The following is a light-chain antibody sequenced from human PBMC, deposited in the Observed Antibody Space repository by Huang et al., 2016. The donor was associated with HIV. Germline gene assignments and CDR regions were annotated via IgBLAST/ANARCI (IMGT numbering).Light chain of an antibody. CDR2: WAS. CDR1: QRVLSRPTNKPD. Sequence: DIVMTQSPDSLAVSLGERATIHCKSSQRVLSRPTNKPDLPWYQQRPGQSPTLIIYWASTRRSGVPDRCSASGSGTHFTLTISSLQAEDVAFYYCQQYYISPPTFGQGTKLEI. J-gene: IGKJ2*01. V-gene: IGKV4-1*01. CDR3: QQYYISPPT.